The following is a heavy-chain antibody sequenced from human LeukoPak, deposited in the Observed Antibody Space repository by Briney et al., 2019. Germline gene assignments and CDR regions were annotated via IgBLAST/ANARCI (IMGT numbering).Heavy chain of an antibody. CDR2: INPDSGGT. V-gene: IGHV1-2*02. J-gene: IGHJ5*02. CDR3: ARDRKAVAGLRYNWFDP. Sequence: ASVKVSCKASGYTFTDYYMHWVRQAPGQGLEWMGWINPDSGGTNYAQKFQGRVTMTRDTSISTAYMELSRLRSDDTAVYYCARDRKAVAGLRYNWFDPWGQGTLVTVSS. CDR1: GYTFTDYY. D-gene: IGHD6-19*01.